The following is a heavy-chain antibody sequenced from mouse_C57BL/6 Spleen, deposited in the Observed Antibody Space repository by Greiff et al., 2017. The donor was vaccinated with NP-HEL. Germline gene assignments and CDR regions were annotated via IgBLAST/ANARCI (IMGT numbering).Heavy chain of an antibody. V-gene: IGHV5-17*01. J-gene: IGHJ4*01. Sequence: EVQVEESGGGLVKPGGSLKLSCAASGFTFSDYGMHWVRQAPEKGLEWVAYISSGSSTIYYADTVKGRFTISRDNAKNTLFLQMTSLRSEDTAMYYCARNSYYAMDYWGQGTSVTVSS. CDR1: GFTFSDYG. CDR2: ISSGSSTI. CDR3: ARNSYYAMDY.